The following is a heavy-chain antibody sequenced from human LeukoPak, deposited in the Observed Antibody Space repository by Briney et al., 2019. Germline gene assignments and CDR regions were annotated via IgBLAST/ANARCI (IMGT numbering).Heavy chain of an antibody. Sequence: GGSLRLSCGASGFTFSTYGMSWVRQAPGKGLEWVSAISGSGGSTYYADSVKGRFTISRDNSKNTLYLQMNSLRAEDTAVYYCAKDSSGYGSYFDYWGQGTLVTVSS. D-gene: IGHD5-12*01. CDR3: AKDSSGYGSYFDY. CDR1: GFTFSTYG. CDR2: ISGSGGST. J-gene: IGHJ4*03. V-gene: IGHV3-23*01.